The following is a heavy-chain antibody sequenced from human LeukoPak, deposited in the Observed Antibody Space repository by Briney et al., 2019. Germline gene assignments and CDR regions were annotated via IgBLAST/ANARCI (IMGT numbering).Heavy chain of an antibody. CDR1: GFTFSSYS. V-gene: IGHV3-48*01. CDR2: ISRTTI. Sequence: GGSLRLSCAASGFTFSSYSMNWVRQAPGKGLEWVSYISRTTIYYADSVKGRFTISRDNAKNSLYLQMNSLRAEDTAVCYCASSPKLELQQTWGQGTLVTVSS. J-gene: IGHJ5*02. D-gene: IGHD1-7*01. CDR3: ASSPKLELQQT.